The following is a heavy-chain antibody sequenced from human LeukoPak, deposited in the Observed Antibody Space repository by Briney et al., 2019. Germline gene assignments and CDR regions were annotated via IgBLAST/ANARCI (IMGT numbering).Heavy chain of an antibody. J-gene: IGHJ4*02. CDR2: IYHSGST. Sequence: PSETLSLTCAVSGGSISIINWWSWVRQPPGKELELIGEIYHSGSTNYNPSLKSRVTMSVDKSKNQFSLTLSSVTAADTAVYYCARLGYCSAGSCYSGFDYWGQGTLVTVSS. D-gene: IGHD2-15*01. CDR1: GGSISIINW. V-gene: IGHV4-4*02. CDR3: ARLGYCSAGSCYSGFDY.